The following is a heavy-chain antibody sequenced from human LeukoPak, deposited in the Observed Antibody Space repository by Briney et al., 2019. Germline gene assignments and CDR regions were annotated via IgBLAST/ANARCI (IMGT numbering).Heavy chain of an antibody. CDR1: GGSFSGYY. J-gene: IGHJ6*03. D-gene: IGHD1-1*01. CDR2: INHSGST. CDR3: AREGLTTIGVIDV. Sequence: SETLSLTCAVYGGSFSGYYWSWLRQPPGKGLEWIGEINHSGSTNYNPSLKSRVTISVDTSKNQFSLRLSSVTAADTAVYYCAREGLTTIGVIDVWGKGTTVTVSS. V-gene: IGHV4-34*01.